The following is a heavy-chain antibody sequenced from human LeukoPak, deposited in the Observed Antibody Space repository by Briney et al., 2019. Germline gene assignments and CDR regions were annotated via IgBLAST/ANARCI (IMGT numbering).Heavy chain of an antibody. Sequence: GGSLRLSCAASGFTFSDYYMSWIRQAPGKGLEWVSYISSSGSTIYYADSVKGRFTISRDNAENSLYLQMNSLRAEDTAVYYCARDFVPYSLYFDYWGQGTLVTVSS. D-gene: IGHD2-21*01. CDR1: GFTFSDYY. V-gene: IGHV3-11*01. CDR2: ISSSGSTI. J-gene: IGHJ4*02. CDR3: ARDFVPYSLYFDY.